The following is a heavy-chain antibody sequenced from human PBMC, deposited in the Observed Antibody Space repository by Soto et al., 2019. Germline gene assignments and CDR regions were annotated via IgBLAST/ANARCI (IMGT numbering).Heavy chain of an antibody. CDR1: GYTFTSYA. Sequence: QVQLVQSGAEVKKPGASVKVSCKASGYTFTSYAMHWVRQAPGQRLEWMGWINAGNGNTKYSQKFQGRVTITRDTTASTAYMELSSLRSEDTAVYYCAREPCTSCKYYYCYGMDVWGQGTTVTVSS. CDR3: AREPCTSCKYYYCYGMDV. V-gene: IGHV1-3*01. D-gene: IGHD2-2*01. CDR2: INAGNGNT. J-gene: IGHJ6*02.